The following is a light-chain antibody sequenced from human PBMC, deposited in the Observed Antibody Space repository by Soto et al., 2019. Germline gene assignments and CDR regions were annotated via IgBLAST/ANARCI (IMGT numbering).Light chain of an antibody. CDR2: GGS. Sequence: EIVLTQSPGTLSLSPGERATLSCRASQSVSSSYLAWYQQKPGQAPRLLIYGGSSRATGIPDRFSGSGSGTDFNLTISRLEPEDFAVYYCQQYGSSPTWTFGQGTKVEIK. CDR3: QQYGSSPTWT. J-gene: IGKJ1*01. CDR1: QSVSSSY. V-gene: IGKV3-20*01.